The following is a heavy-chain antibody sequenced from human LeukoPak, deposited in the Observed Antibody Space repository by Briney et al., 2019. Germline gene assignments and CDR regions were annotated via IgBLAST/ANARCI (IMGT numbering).Heavy chain of an antibody. CDR2: ISYDGSNE. V-gene: IGHV3-30*18. D-gene: IGHD2-21*01. CDR3: AKEFNRGLPDY. Sequence: RPGGSLRLSCAASGLTFSTYGMHWVRQAPGKGLEWVAVISYDGSNEYYADSVKGRFTISRDNSKNTLYLQMSSLRAEDTAVYYCAKEFNRGLPDYWGQGTLVTVPS. CDR1: GLTFSTYG. J-gene: IGHJ4*02.